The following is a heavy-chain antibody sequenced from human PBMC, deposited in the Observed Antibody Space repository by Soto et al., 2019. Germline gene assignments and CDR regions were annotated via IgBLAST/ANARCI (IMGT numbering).Heavy chain of an antibody. CDR2: IIPMFDST. CDR3: ARRVVVTSVRDIAYYYYGLDV. J-gene: IGHJ6*02. Sequence: SVKVSCKAFGGTFRSYAICWVLQAPGQGLEWMGGIIPMFDSTNYAQKFQGRVTITADESTSTAFMELSSLRSEDTAVYYCARRVVVTSVRDIAYYYYGLDVWGQGTTVTVSS. CDR1: GGTFRSYA. D-gene: IGHD2-21*02. V-gene: IGHV1-69*13.